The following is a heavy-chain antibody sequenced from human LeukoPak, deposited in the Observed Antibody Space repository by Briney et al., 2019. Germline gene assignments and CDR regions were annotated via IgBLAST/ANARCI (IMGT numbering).Heavy chain of an antibody. V-gene: IGHV4-4*02. Sequence: SETLSLTCAVSGGSISSKNWWSWVRQPPGKGLEWIGEIHHSGSTNYNPSLKSRVTISIDQSKKQFSLRLSSVTAADTAVYYCAKIVGYGSAYYYYYMDVWGKGTTVTVSS. CDR2: IHHSGST. CDR3: AKIVGYGSAYYYYYMDV. J-gene: IGHJ6*03. D-gene: IGHD3-10*01. CDR1: GGSISSKNW.